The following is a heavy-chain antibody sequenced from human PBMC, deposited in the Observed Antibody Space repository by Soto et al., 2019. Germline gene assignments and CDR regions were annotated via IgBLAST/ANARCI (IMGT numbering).Heavy chain of an antibody. V-gene: IGHV1-18*01. J-gene: IGHJ1*01. CDR2: INTYNGNT. CDR3: ARDRDDSSWSTAENFQH. D-gene: IGHD3-22*01. CDR1: GYTFPDYG. Sequence: QVQLVQSGAEVKKPGASVKVSCKASGYTFPDYGIHWVRQAPGQGLEWMGWINTYNGNTYYTQNLQGRVTMTRDTSTSTAYMDLRSLSFDDTALYYCARDRDDSSWSTAENFQHWGQGTLVTVSS.